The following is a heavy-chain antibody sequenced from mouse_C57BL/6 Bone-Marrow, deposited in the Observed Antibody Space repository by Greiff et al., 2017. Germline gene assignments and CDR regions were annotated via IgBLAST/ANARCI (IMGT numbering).Heavy chain of an antibody. Sequence: EVKLMESGGGLVQPGGSMKLSCVASGFTFSNYWMNWVRQSPEKGLEWVAQIRLKSDNYATHYAESVKGRFTISRDDSKSSVYLQMNNLRAEDTGSYYCTAGMNFDYWGQGTTLTVSS. CDR2: IRLKSDNYAT. J-gene: IGHJ2*01. CDR3: TAGMNFDY. V-gene: IGHV6-3*01. CDR1: GFTFSNYW.